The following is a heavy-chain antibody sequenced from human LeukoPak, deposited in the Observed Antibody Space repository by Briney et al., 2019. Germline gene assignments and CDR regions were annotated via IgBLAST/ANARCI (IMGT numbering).Heavy chain of an antibody. Sequence: ASETLSLTCTVSGGFINSYYWSWIRQPAGKGLEWIGRAYTSGITNYNPSLKSRITMSVDTSKNQFSLKLTSVTAADTAVYYCARHNGFDRGYYYYMDVWGKGTTVTVSS. CDR2: AYTSGIT. CDR1: GGFINSYY. J-gene: IGHJ6*03. V-gene: IGHV4-4*07. D-gene: IGHD3-9*01. CDR3: ARHNGFDRGYYYYMDV.